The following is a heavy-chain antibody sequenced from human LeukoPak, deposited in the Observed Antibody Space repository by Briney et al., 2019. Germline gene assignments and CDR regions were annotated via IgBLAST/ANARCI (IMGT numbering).Heavy chain of an antibody. Sequence: ASVKVSCMASGYTFTDCYMHWARQAPGQGLEWMGWINPNSGGTNYAQKFQGRVTMTSDTSISTAFMELSRLRSDDTAVYYCARQDLSGYPYHYGMDVWGQGTTVTVSS. J-gene: IGHJ6*02. CDR2: INPNSGGT. D-gene: IGHD2-2*01. CDR3: ARQDLSGYPYHYGMDV. V-gene: IGHV1-2*02. CDR1: GYTFTDCY.